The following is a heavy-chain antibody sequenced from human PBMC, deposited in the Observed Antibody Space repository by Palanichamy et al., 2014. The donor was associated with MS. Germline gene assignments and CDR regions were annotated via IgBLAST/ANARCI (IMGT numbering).Heavy chain of an antibody. V-gene: IGHV3-30-3*01. D-gene: IGHD6-19*01. CDR3: ARETDIAVEDAFDI. Sequence: QVQLVESGEAWSSLGGSLRLSCAASGFTFSNYAMHWVRQAPGKGLEWVALISYDGSNRYYADSVKGRFTISRDNSKNTLYLQVNSLRTEDTAVYYCARETDIAVEDAFDIWGQGTMVTVSS. CDR2: ISYDGSNR. CDR1: GFTFSNYA. J-gene: IGHJ3*02.